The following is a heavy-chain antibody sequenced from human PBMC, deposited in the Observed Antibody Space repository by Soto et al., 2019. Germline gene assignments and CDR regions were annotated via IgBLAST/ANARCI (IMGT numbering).Heavy chain of an antibody. CDR2: ISAYNGNT. Sequence: GASVKVSCKASGYTFTSYGISWVRQAPGQGLEWMGWISAYNGNTNYAQKLQGRVTMTTDTSTSTAYMELRSLRSDDTAVYYCARDSVDFWSGLRWFDPWGQGTLVTVSS. D-gene: IGHD3-3*01. J-gene: IGHJ5*02. CDR1: GYTFTSYG. V-gene: IGHV1-18*01. CDR3: ARDSVDFWSGLRWFDP.